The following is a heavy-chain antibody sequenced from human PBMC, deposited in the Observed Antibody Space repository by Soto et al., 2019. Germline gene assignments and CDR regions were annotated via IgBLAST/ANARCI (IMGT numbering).Heavy chain of an antibody. CDR1: DFTSRTTW. CDR3: LREHSGYDYTFDY. CDR2: VSRDGSIA. J-gene: IGHJ4*02. V-gene: IGHV3-74*01. D-gene: IGHD5-12*01. Sequence: GGSLNFPSAAPDFTSRTTWSTWAPHPPGKGLVWVSRVSRDGSIASYADSVKGRFTISRDNGKNMVYLQMNSLRAEDTAVYYCLREHSGYDYTFDYWGQGALVTVSS.